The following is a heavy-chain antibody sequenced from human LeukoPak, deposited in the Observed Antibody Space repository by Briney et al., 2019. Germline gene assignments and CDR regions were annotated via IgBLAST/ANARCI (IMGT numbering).Heavy chain of an antibody. D-gene: IGHD6-13*01. CDR2: IIPILGIA. CDR1: AGTISSYA. J-gene: IGHJ5*02. V-gene: IGHV1-69*04. Sequence: GASVKVSCKASAGTISSYAISWVRQDPGQELQWIGRIIPILGIANYAQKFQGRVTITADKSTSTAYMELSSLRSEDTAVYYCARTGIAAAPTFDPWGQGTLVTVSS. CDR3: ARTGIAAAPTFDP.